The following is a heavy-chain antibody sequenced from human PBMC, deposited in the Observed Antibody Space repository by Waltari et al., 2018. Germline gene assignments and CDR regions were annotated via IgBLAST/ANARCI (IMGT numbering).Heavy chain of an antibody. CDR2: INSVGSTT. V-gene: IGHV3-74*01. J-gene: IGHJ4*02. Sequence: EVQLVESGGGLVQPGGSLRLSCAASGFTFNTDWMHWVRQAPGKGLVWVSRINSVGSTTNYPDSVKGRFTISIDNAKNTLYLQMNSLRAVDTALYYCSRDEGGAREVYCVQGTLVTVSS. CDR1: GFTFNTDW. D-gene: IGHD1-26*01. CDR3: SRDEGGAREVY.